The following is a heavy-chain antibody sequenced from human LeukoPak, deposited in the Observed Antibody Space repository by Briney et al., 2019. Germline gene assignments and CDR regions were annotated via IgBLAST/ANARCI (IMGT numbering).Heavy chain of an antibody. CDR1: GGSISSYY. CDR2: IYYSGST. Sequence: SETLSLTCTVSGGSISSYYWSWIRQPPGKGLEWIGYIYYSGSTNYNPSLKSRVTISVDTSKNQFSLKPSSVTAADTAVYYCARHVYYYDSSGYYSYNWFDPWGQGTLVTVSS. V-gene: IGHV4-59*08. J-gene: IGHJ5*02. CDR3: ARHVYYYDSSGYYSYNWFDP. D-gene: IGHD3-22*01.